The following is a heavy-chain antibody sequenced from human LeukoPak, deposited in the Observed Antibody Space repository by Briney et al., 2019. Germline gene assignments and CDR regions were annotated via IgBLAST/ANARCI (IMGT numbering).Heavy chain of an antibody. CDR3: ARGGGYGGIDWYFDL. J-gene: IGHJ2*01. V-gene: IGHV4-28*05. CDR2: IYYSGGI. CDR1: GYSISTSNY. D-gene: IGHD4-23*01. Sequence: PSDTLSLTCSVSGYSISTSNYWAWIRQPPGRGLEWIGHIYYSGGIYYNPSLKSRVTMSVDTSRNQFSLKLSSVTAVDTAVYYCARGGGYGGIDWYFDLWGRGTLVTVSS.